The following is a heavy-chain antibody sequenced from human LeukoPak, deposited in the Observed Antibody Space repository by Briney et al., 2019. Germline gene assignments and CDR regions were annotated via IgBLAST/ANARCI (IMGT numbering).Heavy chain of an antibody. V-gene: IGHV1-69*05. CDR2: IIPIFGTA. CDR3: ARVHTRRGYSYGLADY. D-gene: IGHD5-18*01. Sequence: SVKVSCKASGGTFSSYAISWVRQAPGQGLEWMGGIIPIFGTANYAQKFQGRVTITTDESTSTAYMELSSLRSEDTAVYYCARVHTRRGYSYGLADYWGQGTLVTVSS. J-gene: IGHJ4*02. CDR1: GGTFSSYA.